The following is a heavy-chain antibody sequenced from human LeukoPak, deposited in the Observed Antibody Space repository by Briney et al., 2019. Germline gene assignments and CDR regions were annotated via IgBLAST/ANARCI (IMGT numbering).Heavy chain of an antibody. CDR2: TYYIGST. D-gene: IGHD4-17*01. Sequence: SQTLSLTCSVSGGSISSGGYFWSWIRQHPGKGLEWIGYTYYIGSTYYNPSLQSRVTISVDTSKNQFSLKLNSVTAADTAVYYCARGYLRKYFDNWGQGTLVTVSS. J-gene: IGHJ4*02. V-gene: IGHV4-31*03. CDR3: ARGYLRKYFDN. CDR1: GGSISSGGYF.